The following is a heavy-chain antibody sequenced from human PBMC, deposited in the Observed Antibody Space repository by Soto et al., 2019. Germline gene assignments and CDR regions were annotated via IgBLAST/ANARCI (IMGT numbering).Heavy chain of an antibody. V-gene: IGHV3-66*01. CDR3: ARAGRIAAAGMGVDY. D-gene: IGHD6-13*01. J-gene: IGHJ4*02. Sequence: EVQLVESGGGLVQPGGSLRLSCAASGFTVSSNYMSWVRQAPGKGLEWVSVIYSGGSTYYADSVKGRFTISRDNSKNTLYLQMNSLRAEDTAVYYCARAGRIAAAGMGVDYWGQGTLVTVSS. CDR1: GFTVSSNY. CDR2: IYSGGST.